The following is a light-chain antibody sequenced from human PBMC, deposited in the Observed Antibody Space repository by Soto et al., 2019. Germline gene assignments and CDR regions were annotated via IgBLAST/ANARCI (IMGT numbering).Light chain of an antibody. Sequence: DIQLTQSPSFLSASAGDRVSITCRASQVIGIYLAWYQQKPGKAPELLIYAASTLQSGVPSRFSGSGSGTDFTLTISCLQSEDFATYYCQQYYSFPWTFGQGTKVDNK. CDR2: AAS. CDR1: QVIGIY. V-gene: IGKV1-9*01. J-gene: IGKJ1*01. CDR3: QQYYSFPWT.